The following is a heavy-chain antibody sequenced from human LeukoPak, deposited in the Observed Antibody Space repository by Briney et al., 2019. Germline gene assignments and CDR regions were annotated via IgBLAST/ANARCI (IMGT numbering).Heavy chain of an antibody. D-gene: IGHD3-10*01. CDR3: ATWETLVRGVNYSFDY. Sequence: ASVKVSCRVSGYTLTELSMHWVRQAPGKGLEWMGGFDPEDGETIYAQKFQGRVTMTEDTSTDTAYMELSSLRSEDTAVYYCATWETLVRGVNYSFDYWGQGTLVTVSS. J-gene: IGHJ4*02. V-gene: IGHV1-24*01. CDR1: GYTLTELS. CDR2: FDPEDGET.